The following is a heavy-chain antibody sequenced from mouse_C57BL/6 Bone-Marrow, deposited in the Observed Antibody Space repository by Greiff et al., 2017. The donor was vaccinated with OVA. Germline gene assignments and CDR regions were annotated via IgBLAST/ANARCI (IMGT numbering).Heavy chain of an antibody. D-gene: IGHD2-5*01. Sequence: VQLQQSGPELVKPGASVKISCKASGYTFTDYYMNWVKQSHGKSLEWIGDINPNNGGTSYNQKFKGKATLTVDKSSSTAYMELRSLTSEDSAVYYCARGRSNSNRNYYAMDYWGQGTSVTVSS. CDR1: GYTFTDYY. CDR3: ARGRSNSNRNYYAMDY. CDR2: INPNNGGT. J-gene: IGHJ4*01. V-gene: IGHV1-26*01.